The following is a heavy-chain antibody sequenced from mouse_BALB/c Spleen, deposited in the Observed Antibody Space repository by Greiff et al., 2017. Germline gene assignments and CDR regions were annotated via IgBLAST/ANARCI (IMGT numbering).Heavy chain of an antibody. V-gene: IGHV10-3*03. CDR2: IRSKSNNYAT. D-gene: IGHD3-1*01. Sequence: EVHLVESGGGLVQPKGSLKLSCAASGFTFNTYAMHWVCQAPGKGLEWVARIRSKSNNYATYYADSVKDRFTISRDDSQSMLYLQMNNLKTEDTAMYYCVREGYHYAMDYWGQGTSVTVSS. J-gene: IGHJ4*01. CDR1: GFTFNTYA. CDR3: VREGYHYAMDY.